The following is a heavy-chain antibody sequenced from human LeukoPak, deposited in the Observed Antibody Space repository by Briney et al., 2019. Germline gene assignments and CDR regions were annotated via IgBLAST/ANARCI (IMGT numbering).Heavy chain of an antibody. CDR3: ARQAIPDKFDY. V-gene: IGHV4-39*01. Sequence: PSETLSLTCTVSGGSISSSSYYWGWIRQSPGKGLEWIGSIYYSGSTYYNPSLQSRVTISVDTSKNQFSLKLNSVTAADTAIYYCARQAIPDKFDYWGQGALVTVSS. J-gene: IGHJ4*02. CDR1: GGSISSSSYY. CDR2: IYYSGST. D-gene: IGHD2-2*02.